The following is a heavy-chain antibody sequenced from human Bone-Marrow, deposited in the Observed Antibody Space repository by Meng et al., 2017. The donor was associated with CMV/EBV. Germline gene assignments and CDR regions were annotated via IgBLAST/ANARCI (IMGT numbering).Heavy chain of an antibody. CDR1: GFTFSSYS. J-gene: IGHJ5*02. CDR2: ISSSSSYI. V-gene: IGHV3-21*04. D-gene: IGHD2-21*01. CDR3: ARGLSMGLNWFDP. Sequence: GESLKISCAASGFTFSSYSMNWVRQAPGKGLEWVSSISSSSSYIYYADSVKGRFTISRDNAKNSLYLQMNSLRAEDTAVDYCARGLSMGLNWFDPWGQGTLVTVSS.